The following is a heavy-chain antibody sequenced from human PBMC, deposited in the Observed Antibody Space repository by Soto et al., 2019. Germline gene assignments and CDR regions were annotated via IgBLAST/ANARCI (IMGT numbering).Heavy chain of an antibody. CDR1: GFTFDDYA. J-gene: IGHJ4*02. Sequence: GGSLRLSCAASGFTFDDYAMHWVRQAPGKGLEWVSGISWNSGSIGYADSVKGRFTISRDNAKNSLYLQMNSLRAEDTALYYCAKEKIAVAGLFDYWGQGTLVTVSS. D-gene: IGHD6-19*01. CDR2: ISWNSGSI. V-gene: IGHV3-9*01. CDR3: AKEKIAVAGLFDY.